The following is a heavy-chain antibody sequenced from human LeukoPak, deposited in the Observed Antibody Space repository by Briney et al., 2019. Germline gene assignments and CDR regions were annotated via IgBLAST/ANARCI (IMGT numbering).Heavy chain of an antibody. Sequence: ASVKVSCKASGYTFTSYGISWVRQAPGQGLEWMGWISSYNGNTNYAQKLQGRVTMTTDTSTSTAYMELRSLRSDDTAVYYCARDYYDSSGYYYAFSPLGYWGQGTLVTLSS. V-gene: IGHV1-18*01. J-gene: IGHJ4*02. CDR1: GYTFTSYG. CDR2: ISSYNGNT. D-gene: IGHD3-22*01. CDR3: ARDYYDSSGYYYAFSPLGY.